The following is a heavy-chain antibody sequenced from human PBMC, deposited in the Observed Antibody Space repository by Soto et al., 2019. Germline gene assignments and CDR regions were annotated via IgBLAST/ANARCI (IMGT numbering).Heavy chain of an antibody. CDR1: GYTFPNYG. J-gene: IGHJ4*02. D-gene: IGHD3-10*01. V-gene: IGHV1-18*01. CDR3: VSDLDGSGAYYTDF. Sequence: QVQLVQSGAEVKKPGASVKVSCKASGYTFPNYGITWVRQAPGQGLEWMGWISAYKTNIKYAQKFQGRVTLTTDTATSTAYMELRSLRSDDTAIYYGVSDLDGSGAYYTDFWGQGTLVTVSS. CDR2: ISAYKTNI.